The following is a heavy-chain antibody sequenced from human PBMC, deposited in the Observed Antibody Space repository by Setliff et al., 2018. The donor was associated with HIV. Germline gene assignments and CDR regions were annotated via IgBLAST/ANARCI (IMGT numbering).Heavy chain of an antibody. Sequence: SETLSLTCAVYGESFSGHYWSWIRQPPGKGLEWIGEINHGGTTNYNPSLKSRLTLSVDTSKNQFSLKLSSVTAADTVVYYCARFVVVTAIQSYWYFDLWGRGTLVTVSS. V-gene: IGHV4-34*01. CDR3: ARFVVVTAIQSYWYFDL. CDR1: GESFSGHY. J-gene: IGHJ2*01. D-gene: IGHD2-21*02. CDR2: INHGGTT.